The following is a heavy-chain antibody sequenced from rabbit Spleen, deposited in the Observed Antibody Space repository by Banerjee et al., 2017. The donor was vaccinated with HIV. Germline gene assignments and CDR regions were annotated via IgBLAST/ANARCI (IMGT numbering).Heavy chain of an antibody. V-gene: IGHV1S45*01. Sequence: QEQLVESGGGPVKPEGSLTLTCKASGFDLSRYYHMCWVRQAPGKGLEWIACIYVGSGGSTYYATWAKGRFTISKTSSTTVTLQMTSLTAADTATYFCTRQSDLWGPGTLVTVS. CDR1: GFDLSRYYH. CDR3: TRQSDL. CDR2: IYVGSGGST. J-gene: IGHJ4*01. D-gene: IGHD3-3*01.